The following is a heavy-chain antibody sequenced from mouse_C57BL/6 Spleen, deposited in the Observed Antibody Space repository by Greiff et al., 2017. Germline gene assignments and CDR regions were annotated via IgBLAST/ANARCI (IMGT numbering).Heavy chain of an antibody. Sequence: QVQLQQPGAELVMPGASVKLSCKASGYTFTSYWMHWVKQRPGQGLEWIGEIDPSDSYTNYNQKFKGKSTLTVDKSSSTAYMQLSSLPSEDSAVYYCARGELGRWAWFAYWGQGTLVTVSA. V-gene: IGHV1-69*01. D-gene: IGHD4-1*01. CDR2: IDPSDSYT. J-gene: IGHJ3*01. CDR1: GYTFTSYW. CDR3: ARGELGRWAWFAY.